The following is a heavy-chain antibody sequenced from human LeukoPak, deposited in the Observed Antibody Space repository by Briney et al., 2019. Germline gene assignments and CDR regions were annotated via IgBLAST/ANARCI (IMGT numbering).Heavy chain of an antibody. J-gene: IGHJ4*02. Sequence: EASVKVSCKASGGTFSSYTISWVRQAPGQGLEWMGRMIPTLGIANYAQKFQGRVTITADKSTSTAYMELSSLRSEDTAVYYCARELLGTNDYGGLDYWGQGTLVTVSS. CDR1: GGTFSSYT. V-gene: IGHV1-69*04. D-gene: IGHD4-23*01. CDR2: MIPTLGIA. CDR3: ARELLGTNDYGGLDY.